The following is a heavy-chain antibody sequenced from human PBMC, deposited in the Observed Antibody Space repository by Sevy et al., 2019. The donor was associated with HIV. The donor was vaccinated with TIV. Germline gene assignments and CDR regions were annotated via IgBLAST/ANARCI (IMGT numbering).Heavy chain of an antibody. Sequence: GGSLRLSCVASGFTFSDHYMEWVRQAPGKGLEWVGRTRNKADGYTTEYAASVKGRFTISRDDSKNSLYVQMNSLKTEDTAVYYCATHAGIAAAGRVFDYWGQGTPVTVSS. CDR1: GFTFSDHY. D-gene: IGHD6-13*01. CDR2: TRNKADGYTT. V-gene: IGHV3-72*01. CDR3: ATHAGIAAAGRVFDY. J-gene: IGHJ4*02.